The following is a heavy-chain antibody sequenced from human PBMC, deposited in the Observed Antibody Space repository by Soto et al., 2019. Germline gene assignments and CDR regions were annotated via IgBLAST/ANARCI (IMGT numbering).Heavy chain of an antibody. D-gene: IGHD3-3*01. Sequence: QVQVVQSGDEVKETGASVRVSCKTSGYSFTAYGISWVRQAPGQGLEWMGWISCYNGKTKYAQKVQGRVTMTTDTSTSTAYMEVRSLRSDGPAIYYCARDAPPPELRFLEWHNYDYNGMDVWGQGTTGTVSS. CDR3: ARDAPPPELRFLEWHNYDYNGMDV. V-gene: IGHV1-18*01. CDR2: ISCYNGKT. CDR1: GYSFTAYG. J-gene: IGHJ6*02.